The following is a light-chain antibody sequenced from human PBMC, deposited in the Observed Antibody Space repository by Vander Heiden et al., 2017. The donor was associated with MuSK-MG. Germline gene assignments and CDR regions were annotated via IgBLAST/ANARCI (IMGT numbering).Light chain of an antibody. CDR3: QAWDSSTAV. CDR2: QDS. Sequence: SYELTQPPSVSVSPGQTASITCSGDKLGDKYACWYQQKPGQSPGLVIYQDSKRPSGIPERFSGSNSGNTATLTISGTQAMDEAYYYCQAWDSSTAVFGTGTKVTVL. J-gene: IGLJ1*01. CDR1: KLGDKY. V-gene: IGLV3-1*01.